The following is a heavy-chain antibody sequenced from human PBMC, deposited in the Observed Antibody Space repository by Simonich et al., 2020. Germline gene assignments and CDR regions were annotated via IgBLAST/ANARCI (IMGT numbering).Heavy chain of an antibody. D-gene: IGHD1-26*01. CDR2: MNPNSGNT. CDR1: GYTFTSYD. J-gene: IGHJ4*02. V-gene: IGHV1-8*03. Sequence: QVQLVQSGAEVKKPGASVKVSCKASGYTFTSYDINWVRQATGQGLGWRGWMNPNSGNTGYAQKFQGRVTITRNTSISTAYMELSSLRSEDTAVYYCARTYSGSYYYFDYWGQGTLVTVSS. CDR3: ARTYSGSYYYFDY.